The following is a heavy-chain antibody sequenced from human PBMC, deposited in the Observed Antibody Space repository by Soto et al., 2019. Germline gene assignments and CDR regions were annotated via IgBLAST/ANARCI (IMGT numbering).Heavy chain of an antibody. D-gene: IGHD3-3*01. CDR1: GASISRDNYY. CDR3: ARVTTVTSWFDP. V-gene: IGHV4-31*03. CDR2: ISNSRST. Sequence: SETLSLTCSVSGASISRDNYYWSWIRQHPGKGLEWIGYISNSRSTYYNPSLKSRLTISVDTSKNRFSLQLSSVTAADTAVYYCARVTTVTSWFDPWGQGTLVTVSS. J-gene: IGHJ5*02.